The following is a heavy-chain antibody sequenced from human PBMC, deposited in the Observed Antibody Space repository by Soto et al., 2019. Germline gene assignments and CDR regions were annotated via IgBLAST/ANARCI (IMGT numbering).Heavy chain of an antibody. V-gene: IGHV3-23*01. CDR3: AKDRKRLFGELLFHYFYY. CDR1: GFTFSSYA. Sequence: EVQLLESGGGLVQPGGSLRLSCAASGFTFSSYAMSWVRQAPGKGLEWVSAISGSGGSTYYADSVKGRFTISRDNSKNTLYLQMNSLRADDTAVYYCAKDRKRLFGELLFHYFYYWGQGTLVTVSS. CDR2: ISGSGGST. J-gene: IGHJ4*02. D-gene: IGHD3-10*02.